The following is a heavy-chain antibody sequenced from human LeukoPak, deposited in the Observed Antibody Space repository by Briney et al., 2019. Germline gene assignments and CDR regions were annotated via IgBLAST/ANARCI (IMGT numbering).Heavy chain of an antibody. CDR2: FDPEDGER. CDR1: GYTLTELS. CDR3: ATVSAQQAVPAIDFDY. V-gene: IGHV1-24*01. Sequence: ASVKVSCKVSGYTLTELSMHWVRQAPGEGLEWMGGFDPEDGERISAQKFQGRVTMTEDTSTDTAYMELSSLRSEDTAVYYCATVSAQQAVPAIDFDYWGQGTLVTVST. J-gene: IGHJ4*02. D-gene: IGHD6-13*01.